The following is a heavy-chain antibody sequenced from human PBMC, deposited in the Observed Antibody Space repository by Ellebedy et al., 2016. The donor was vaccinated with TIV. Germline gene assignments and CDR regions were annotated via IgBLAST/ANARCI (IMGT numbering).Heavy chain of an antibody. CDR2: IIVGGST. D-gene: IGHD5-24*01. Sequence: PGGSLRLSCAASGFAVSSNYMTWVRQAPGKGLEWVSSIIVGGSTYDADSVKGRFIISRDNAENSLYLQMNSLRVEDTAVYYCVRDSTHGYDDYWGQGTLVTVSS. J-gene: IGHJ4*02. CDR3: VRDSTHGYDDY. CDR1: GFAVSSNY. V-gene: IGHV3-69-1*01.